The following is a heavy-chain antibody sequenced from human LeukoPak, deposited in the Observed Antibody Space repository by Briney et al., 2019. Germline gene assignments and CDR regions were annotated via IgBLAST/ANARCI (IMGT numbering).Heavy chain of an antibody. J-gene: IGHJ4*02. CDR2: IYYSGST. Sequence: SETLSLTCTVSGGSISSYYWSWIRQPPGKGLEWIGYIYYSGSTNYNPSLKSRVTISVDTPKNQFSLKLSSVTDADTAVYYCARNDYSKGLDYWGQGTLVTVSS. CDR3: ARNDYSKGLDY. V-gene: IGHV4-59*01. CDR1: GGSISSYY. D-gene: IGHD4-11*01.